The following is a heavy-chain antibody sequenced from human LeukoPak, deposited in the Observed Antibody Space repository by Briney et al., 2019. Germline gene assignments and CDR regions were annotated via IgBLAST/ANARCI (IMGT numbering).Heavy chain of an antibody. J-gene: IGHJ4*02. V-gene: IGHV5-51*01. D-gene: IGHD1-26*01. CDR2: IYPGDSNT. CDR1: GYSFTSYW. CDR3: ARPEQIVGAHY. Sequence: GESLKISCKGSGYSFTSYWIGWVRQMPGKGLEWMGIIYPGDSNTKYSPSFQGQVTISADKSISTAYLQWSSLKASDAAMYYCARPEQIVGAHYWGQGTLVTVSS.